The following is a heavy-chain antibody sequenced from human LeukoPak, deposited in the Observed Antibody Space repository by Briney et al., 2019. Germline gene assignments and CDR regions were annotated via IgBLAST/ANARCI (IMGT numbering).Heavy chain of an antibody. CDR1: GGSISSYY. D-gene: IGHD1-26*01. CDR3: ARYSGSYSGFDY. CDR2: IYYSGSI. J-gene: IGHJ4*02. V-gene: IGHV4-59*08. Sequence: SETLSLTCTVSGGSISSYYWSWIRQPPGKGLEWIGYIYYSGSITYNPSLKSRVTISVDTSKNQYSLKLRSVTAADTAVYYCARYSGSYSGFDYWGQRTLVTVSS.